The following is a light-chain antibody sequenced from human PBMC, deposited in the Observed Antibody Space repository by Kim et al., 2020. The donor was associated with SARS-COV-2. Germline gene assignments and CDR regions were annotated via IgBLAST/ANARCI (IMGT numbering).Light chain of an antibody. J-gene: IGLJ3*02. CDR1: SLRSYY. V-gene: IGLV3-19*01. CDR3: NSRDSSGNHLV. CDR2: GKN. Sequence: LGQTVSITCQGDSLRSYYASWYQQKPGQAPVLVIYGKNNRPSGIPDRFSGSSSGNTASLTITGAQAEDEADYYCNSRDSSGNHLVFGGGTQLTVL.